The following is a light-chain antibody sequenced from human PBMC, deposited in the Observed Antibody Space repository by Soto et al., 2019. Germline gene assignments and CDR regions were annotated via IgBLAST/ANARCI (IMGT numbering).Light chain of an antibody. CDR3: QQYNTYST. J-gene: IGKJ5*01. CDR1: QDIRND. V-gene: IGKV1-17*01. Sequence: MQMTPSPSSLSASVGDSLTITSRASQDIRNDLGWHQQKPGKDPKPLIYDASTLKTGVPSRFSVGGSGSLFNFTITGLQPDDFATDVCQQYNTYSTFGQGTRLEIK. CDR2: DAS.